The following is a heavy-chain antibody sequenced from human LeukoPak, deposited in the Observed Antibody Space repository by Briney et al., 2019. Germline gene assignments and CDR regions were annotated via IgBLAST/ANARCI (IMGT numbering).Heavy chain of an antibody. CDR1: GITLSNYG. J-gene: IGHJ4*02. Sequence: GGSLRLSCAVSGITLSNYGMSWVRQAPGKGLEWVAGISGSGGGTNYADSVKGRFTISRDNPKNTLYLQMNRLRAEDTAVYFCARRGVVIRVMLVGFHKEAYYFDSWGQGAQVTVSS. CDR3: ARRGVVIRVMLVGFHKEAYYFDS. D-gene: IGHD3-16*01. V-gene: IGHV3-23*01. CDR2: ISGSGGGT.